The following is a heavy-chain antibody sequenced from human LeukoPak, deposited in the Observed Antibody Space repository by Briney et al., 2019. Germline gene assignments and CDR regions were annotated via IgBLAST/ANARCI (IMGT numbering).Heavy chain of an antibody. CDR1: GYTFTSYA. D-gene: IGHD2-2*01. J-gene: IGHJ6*03. Sequence: ASVNVSCKAYGYTFTSYAISWVRQAPGQGLEWVGWINTDTGSPTYAQGFTGQFVFSLDPSVSTAYLQISNLKAEDTALYYCARGRRYCDSTTCYGYYYMDVWGKGTTVTVSS. V-gene: IGHV7-4-1*02. CDR3: ARGRRYCDSTTCYGYYYMDV. CDR2: INTDTGSP.